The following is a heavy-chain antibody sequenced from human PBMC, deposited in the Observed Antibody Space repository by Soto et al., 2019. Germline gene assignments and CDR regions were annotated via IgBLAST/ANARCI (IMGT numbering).Heavy chain of an antibody. V-gene: IGHV3-7*01. J-gene: IGHJ6*02. CDR3: ARDRVGSWIQPWYYYYGMDV. CDR2: IKQDGSEK. Sequence: EVQLVESGGGLVQPGGSLRLSCAASGFTFSSYWMSWVRQAPGKGLEWVANIKQDGSEKYYVDSVKGRFTISRDNAKNSLYLQMNSLRAEDTAVYYCARDRVGSWIQPWYYYYGMDVWGQGTTVTVSS. D-gene: IGHD5-18*01. CDR1: GFTFSSYW.